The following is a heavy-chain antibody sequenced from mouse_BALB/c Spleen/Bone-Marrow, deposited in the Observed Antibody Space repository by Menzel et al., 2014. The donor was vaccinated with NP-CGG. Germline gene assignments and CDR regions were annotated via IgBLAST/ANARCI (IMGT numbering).Heavy chain of an antibody. CDR2: INPGSGST. V-gene: IGHV1-54*01. Sequence: QVQLKQSGAELVRPGASVKVSCKTSGYAFTDYLMEWLKQRPGQGLEWIGVINPGSGSTNYNEKFKDKATLTADKSSSTAYIQLSSLTSDDSAVYFCARYDAYFDYWGQGTTVTVSS. D-gene: IGHD2-3*01. CDR3: ARYDAYFDY. CDR1: GYAFTDYL. J-gene: IGHJ2*01.